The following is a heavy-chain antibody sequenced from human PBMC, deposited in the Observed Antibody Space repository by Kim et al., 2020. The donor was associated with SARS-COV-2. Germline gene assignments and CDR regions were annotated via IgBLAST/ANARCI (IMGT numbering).Heavy chain of an antibody. CDR3: ANTAFPDGYNYLYYYG. Sequence: GGSLRLSCVGSGFTFDNYAMSWVRQAPGKGLEWVSGVSGDGVNKFYADSVRGRFTFTSYNAKNIIYLQLNILRDENTDPCFCANTAFPDGYNYLYYYG. CDR2: VSGDGVNK. V-gene: IGHV3-23*01. D-gene: IGHD5-12*01. J-gene: IGHJ6*01. CDR1: GFTFDNYA.